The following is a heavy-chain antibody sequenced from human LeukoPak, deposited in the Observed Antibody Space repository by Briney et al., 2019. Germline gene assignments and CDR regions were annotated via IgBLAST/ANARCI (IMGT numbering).Heavy chain of an antibody. CDR1: GFTFSSYA. J-gene: IGHJ4*02. CDR3: VRAWHSSSWHKFDY. V-gene: IGHV3-30-3*01. D-gene: IGHD6-13*01. CDR2: ISYDGSDK. Sequence: GGSLRLSCAASGFTFSSYAMHWVRQAPGKGLEWVAVISYDGSDKYYADSVKGRFTISRDSSKNTLYLQMNSLRAEDTAMYYCVRAWHSSSWHKFDYWGQGTLVTVSS.